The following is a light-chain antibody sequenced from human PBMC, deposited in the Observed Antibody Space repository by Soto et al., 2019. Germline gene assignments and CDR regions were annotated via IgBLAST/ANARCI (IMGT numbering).Light chain of an antibody. CDR3: TSFTTSNTFV. CDR2: DVS. V-gene: IGLV2-14*03. J-gene: IGLJ1*01. CDR1: SNDVGRFNY. Sequence: QSVLAQPASVSGSPGQSITISCTGTSNDVGRFNYVSWFQQHPGKAPKLLIFDVSNWPSGVSDRFSGSKSGNTASLTISGLQPEDEADYYCTSFTTSNTFVFGSGNKVTVL.